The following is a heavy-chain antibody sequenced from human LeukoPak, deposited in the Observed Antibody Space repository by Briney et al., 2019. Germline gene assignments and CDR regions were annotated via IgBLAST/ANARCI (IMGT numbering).Heavy chain of an antibody. D-gene: IGHD3-22*01. CDR1: GFTVSSNY. J-gene: IGHJ3*02. CDR2: IYSGGST. Sequence: PGGTLRLSCAASGFTVSSNYMSWVRQASGKGLEWVSVIYSGGSTYYADSVKGRFTISRDSSNNTLSLQMNSLRAEDTAVYFCAKDPGLDAFDIWGQGTMVTVSS. V-gene: IGHV3-53*01. CDR3: AKDPGLDAFDI.